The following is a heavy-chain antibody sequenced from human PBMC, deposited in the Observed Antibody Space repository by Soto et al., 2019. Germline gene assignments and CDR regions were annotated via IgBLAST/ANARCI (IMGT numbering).Heavy chain of an antibody. CDR3: ARRIVATETFDY. J-gene: IGHJ4*02. D-gene: IGHD5-12*01. Sequence: SETLSLTCTASGGSISNYYWNWIRQPPGKGLEWIGNIHNSENTNYNPSLMRRLTISLDTSNNQCSLKMNSVTAADTAVYYCARRIVATETFDYWGRGTLVTVSS. CDR2: IHNSENT. CDR1: GGSISNYY. V-gene: IGHV4-59*08.